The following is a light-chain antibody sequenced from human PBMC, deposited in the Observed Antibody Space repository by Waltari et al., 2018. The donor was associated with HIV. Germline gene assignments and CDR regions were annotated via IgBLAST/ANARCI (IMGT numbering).Light chain of an antibody. CDR3: CSYAGSYTFV. J-gene: IGLJ3*02. V-gene: IGLV2-11*01. Sequence: QSALTQPASVSGSPGQSITISCTGTSSDVGGYNSVSWYQQHPGKALKLMIYDVTKRPSGVPDRFSGSKSGNTASLTISGLQAEDEADYYCCSYAGSYTFVFGGGTKLTVL. CDR2: DVT. CDR1: SSDVGGYNS.